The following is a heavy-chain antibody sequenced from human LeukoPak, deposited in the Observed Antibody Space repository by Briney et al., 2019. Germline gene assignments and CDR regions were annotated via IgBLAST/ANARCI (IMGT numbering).Heavy chain of an antibody. Sequence: GGSLRLSCAASGFTFSSYAMHCVRQAPGKGLEWVAVISYDGSNKYYADSVKGRFTISRDNSKNTLYLQMNSLRAEDTAVYYCARDRHTAMVRFDYWGQGTLVTVSS. CDR1: GFTFSSYA. CDR3: ARDRHTAMVRFDY. D-gene: IGHD5-18*01. V-gene: IGHV3-30-3*01. J-gene: IGHJ4*02. CDR2: ISYDGSNK.